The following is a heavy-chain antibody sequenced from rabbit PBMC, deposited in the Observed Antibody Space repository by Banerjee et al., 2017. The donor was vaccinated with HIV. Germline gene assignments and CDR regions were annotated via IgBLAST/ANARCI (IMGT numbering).Heavy chain of an antibody. CDR3: VRDRSGWGGDL. J-gene: IGHJ3*01. D-gene: IGHD4-1*01. CDR2: INSSSRNV. V-gene: IGHV1S40*01. Sequence: QSLEESGGDLVKPGASLTLTCTASGFSFSNNYVMCWVRQAPGKGLEWIGCINSSSRNVVYASWAKGRFTISKTSSTTVTLQMTSLTGADTATYFCVRDRSGWGGDLWGQGTLVTVS. CDR1: GFSFSNNYV.